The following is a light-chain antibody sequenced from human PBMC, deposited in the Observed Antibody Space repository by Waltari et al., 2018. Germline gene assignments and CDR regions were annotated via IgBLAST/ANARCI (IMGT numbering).Light chain of an antibody. CDR2: KVS. CDR3: MQGTHWPPT. Sequence: DVVMTQSPLSLPVTLGQPASISCRSSHSLVYSDENTYLNWFHQRPGQSPRRLIYKVSNRDSGVPDRFSGSGSGTDFTLKISRVEAEDVGVYYCMQGTHWPPTFGQGTKVVIQ. V-gene: IGKV2-30*01. J-gene: IGKJ1*01. CDR1: HSLVYSDENTY.